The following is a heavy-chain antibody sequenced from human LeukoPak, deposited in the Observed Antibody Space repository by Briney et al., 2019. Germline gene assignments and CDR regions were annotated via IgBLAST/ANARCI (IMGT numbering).Heavy chain of an antibody. J-gene: IGHJ6*02. D-gene: IGHD4-17*01. Sequence: PGGSLRLSCAASGFTFSSYAMSWVRQAPGKGLEWVSAISCSGGSTYYADSVKGRFTISRDNSKSTLYLQMNSLRAEDTAVYYCAKGFTVTYYYYYGMDVWGQGTTVTVSS. CDR3: AKGFTVTYYYYYGMDV. CDR1: GFTFSSYA. V-gene: IGHV3-23*01. CDR2: ISCSGGST.